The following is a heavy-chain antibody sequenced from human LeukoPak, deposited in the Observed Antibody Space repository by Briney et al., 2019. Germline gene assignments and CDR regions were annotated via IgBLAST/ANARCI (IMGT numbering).Heavy chain of an antibody. CDR2: IWYDGSNK. CDR3: ARELRYSYGYCCAFDI. V-gene: IGHV3-33*01. J-gene: IGHJ3*02. Sequence: GGSLRLSCVASGFIFSDYDTHWVRQAPGKGLEWVAVIWYDGSNKYYADSVKGRFTISRDNSKNTLYLQMNSLRAEDTAVYYCARELRYSYGYCCAFDIWGQGTMVTVSS. CDR1: GFIFSDYD. D-gene: IGHD5-18*01.